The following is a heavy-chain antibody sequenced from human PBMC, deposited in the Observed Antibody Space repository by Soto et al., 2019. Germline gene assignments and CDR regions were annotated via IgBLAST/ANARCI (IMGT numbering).Heavy chain of an antibody. CDR2: ISSSSSTI. CDR1: GFTFSSYS. Sequence: PGGSLRLSCAASGFTFSSYSMNWVRQAPGKGLEWVSYISSSSSTIYYADSVKGRFTISRDNAKNSLYLQMNSLRDEDTAVYYCARDATVGYCSSTSCYENEPKPDWFDPWGQGTLVTVSS. D-gene: IGHD2-2*01. V-gene: IGHV3-48*02. J-gene: IGHJ5*02. CDR3: ARDATVGYCSSTSCYENEPKPDWFDP.